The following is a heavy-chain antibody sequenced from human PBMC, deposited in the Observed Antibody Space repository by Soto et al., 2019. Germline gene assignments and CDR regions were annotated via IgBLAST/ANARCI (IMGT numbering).Heavy chain of an antibody. CDR1: GFTFSSYG. D-gene: IGHD2-15*01. Sequence: PXVCLRLSCAACGFTFSSYGMHGVRQAPGKGLEWVAVISYDGSNKYYADSVKGRFTISRGNSKNTLYLQMNSLRAEDTAVYYCAKDLVLVVGANFLYYYYYGMDVWGQRTTVTVSS. J-gene: IGHJ6*02. V-gene: IGHV3-30*18. CDR3: AKDLVLVVGANFLYYYYYGMDV. CDR2: ISYDGSNK.